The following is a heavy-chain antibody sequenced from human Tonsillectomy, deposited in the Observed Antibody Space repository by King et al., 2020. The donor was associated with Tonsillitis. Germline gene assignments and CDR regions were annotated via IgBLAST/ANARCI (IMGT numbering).Heavy chain of an antibody. V-gene: IGHV4-34*01. Sequence: QLQQWGAGLLKPSETLSLTCAVYGGSFSGYYWSWIRQPPGKGLEWIGEINHSGSTNYNPSLKSRVTISVDTSKNQFSLKLSSVTAADTAVYYCARGRIAGDYYYGMDVWGQGTTVTVSS. J-gene: IGHJ6*02. D-gene: IGHD6-13*01. CDR1: GGSFSGYY. CDR2: INHSGST. CDR3: ARGRIAGDYYYGMDV.